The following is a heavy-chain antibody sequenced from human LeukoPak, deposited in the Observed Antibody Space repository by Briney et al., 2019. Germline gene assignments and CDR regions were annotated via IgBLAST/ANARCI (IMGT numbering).Heavy chain of an antibody. J-gene: IGHJ4*02. Sequence: SVKVSCTASGYTFTSYGISWVRQAPGQGLEWMGGIIPIFGTANYAQKFQGRVTITADESTSTAYMELSSLRSEDTAVYYCARVTPYYGSGSYYPEGSFDYWGQGTLVTVSS. CDR1: GYTFTSYG. CDR2: IIPIFGTA. V-gene: IGHV1-69*13. CDR3: ARVTPYYGSGSYYPEGSFDY. D-gene: IGHD3-10*01.